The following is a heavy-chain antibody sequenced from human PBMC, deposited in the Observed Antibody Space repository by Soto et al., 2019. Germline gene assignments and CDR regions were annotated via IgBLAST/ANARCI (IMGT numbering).Heavy chain of an antibody. CDR2: IYYSGST. CDR1: RGSISSGTNY. V-gene: IGHV4-39*01. J-gene: IGHJ4*02. CDR3: RRPEAGCYFDA. D-gene: IGHD6-25*01. Sequence: PYETLSRTCTVSRGSISSGTNYWAWIRQPPGKGLEWIANIYYSGSTFYNPSLKGRVTISLDTSKNQFSLKLRSVTAAYTAVYYCRRPEAGCYFDACPQGTQVTV.